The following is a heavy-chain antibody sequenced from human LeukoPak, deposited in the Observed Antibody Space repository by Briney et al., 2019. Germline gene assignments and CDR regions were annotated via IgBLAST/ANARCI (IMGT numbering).Heavy chain of an antibody. CDR3: ARDSTSKYYYGSGSNY. CDR1: GFTFRSYG. Sequence: GGSLRLSCAASGFTFRSYGMHWVRQARGKGLEGGADIGYEGSNKYYADPVKGRFTISRDNSKNTLYLQMNSLRAEDRSVYYCARDSTSKYYYGSGSNYWGQGTLVTVSS. D-gene: IGHD3-10*01. J-gene: IGHJ4*02. CDR2: IGYEGSNK. V-gene: IGHV3-30*02.